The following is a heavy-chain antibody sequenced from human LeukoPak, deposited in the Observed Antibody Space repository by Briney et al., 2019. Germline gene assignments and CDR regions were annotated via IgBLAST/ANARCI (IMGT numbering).Heavy chain of an antibody. D-gene: IGHD1-26*01. V-gene: IGHV3-48*01. CDR2: ISSTSSTI. CDR3: ASLSGAYFGSAFDI. J-gene: IGHJ3*02. Sequence: GGSLRLSCAASGFTFSSYSMNWVRQAPGKGLEWVSYISSTSSTIYYADSVKGRFTISRDNAKNSLYLQMNSLRAEDTAVYSCASLSGAYFGSAFDICGQGTMVTVSS. CDR1: GFTFSSYS.